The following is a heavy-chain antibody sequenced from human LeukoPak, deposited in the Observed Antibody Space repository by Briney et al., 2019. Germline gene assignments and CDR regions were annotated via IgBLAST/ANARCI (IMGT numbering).Heavy chain of an antibody. D-gene: IGHD3-22*01. Sequence: GESLKISCKGSGYSFTSYWIGWVRQMPGNGLEWMGIIYPGDSDTRYSPSFQGQVTISADKSISTAYLQWSSLKASDTAMYYCASSDTYYYDSSGYYFDYWGQGTLVTVSS. CDR2: IYPGDSDT. J-gene: IGHJ4*02. V-gene: IGHV5-51*01. CDR3: ASSDTYYYDSSGYYFDY. CDR1: GYSFTSYW.